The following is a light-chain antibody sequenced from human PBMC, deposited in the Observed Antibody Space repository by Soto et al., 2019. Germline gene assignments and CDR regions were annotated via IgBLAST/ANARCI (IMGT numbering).Light chain of an antibody. CDR1: QSVSSN. J-gene: IGKJ5*01. CDR3: QQRSNWPPIT. CDR2: GAS. Sequence: EIVLTQSPATLSLSPGERATLSCGASQSVSSNLAWYQQKPGQAPRLLIYGASTRATGIPARFSGSGSGTDFTLTISSLEPEDFAVYYCQQRSNWPPITFGQGTRLEIK. V-gene: IGKV3-11*01.